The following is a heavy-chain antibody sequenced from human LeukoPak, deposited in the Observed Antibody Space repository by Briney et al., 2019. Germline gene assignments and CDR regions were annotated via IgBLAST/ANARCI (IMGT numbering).Heavy chain of an antibody. CDR2: IIPIFGTA. D-gene: IGHD3-22*01. CDR3: ARTYYYDSSGYLTTSYYFDY. V-gene: IGHV1-69*05. CDR1: GGTSSSYA. Sequence: ASVKVSCKASGGTSSSYAISWVRQAPGQGLEWMGGIIPIFGTANYAQKFQGRVTITTDESTSTAYMELSSLRSEDTAVYYCARTYYYDSSGYLTTSYYFDYWGQGTLVTVSS. J-gene: IGHJ4*02.